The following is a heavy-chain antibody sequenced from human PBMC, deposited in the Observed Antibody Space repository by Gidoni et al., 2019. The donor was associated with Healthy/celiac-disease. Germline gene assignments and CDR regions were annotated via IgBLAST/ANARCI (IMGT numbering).Heavy chain of an antibody. V-gene: IGHV3-30*02. CDR1: GFTFSSSG. CDR2: IRDDASNK. J-gene: IGHJ6*02. CDR3: AKVLAAPQYCYYYYGMDV. Sequence: QVQLVESGGGVVQPGGSLRLPWAASGFTFSSSGMHWVRQAPSKGLGVVSCIRDDASNKDYSDSLKGRFTSSRDNSKNTLYLQMNSLRAEDTAVYYCAKVLAAPQYCYYYYGMDVWGQGTTVTVSS. D-gene: IGHD2-15*01.